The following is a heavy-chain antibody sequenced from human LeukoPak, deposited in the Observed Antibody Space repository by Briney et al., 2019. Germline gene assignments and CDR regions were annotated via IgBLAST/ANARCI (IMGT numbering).Heavy chain of an antibody. Sequence: ASVKVSCKASGYTFTSYGISWVRQAPGQGLEWMGWISAYNGNTNYAQKLQGRVTMTTVTSTSTAYMELRSLRSDDTAVYYCARDYSYGTPFDYWGQGTLVTVSS. CDR3: ARDYSYGTPFDY. D-gene: IGHD5-18*01. CDR2: ISAYNGNT. V-gene: IGHV1-18*01. CDR1: GYTFTSYG. J-gene: IGHJ4*02.